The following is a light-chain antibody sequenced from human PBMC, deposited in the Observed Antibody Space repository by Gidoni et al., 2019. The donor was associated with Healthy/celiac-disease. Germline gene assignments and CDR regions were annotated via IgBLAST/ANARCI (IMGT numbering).Light chain of an antibody. CDR3: QQYGSSPYT. CDR2: GAS. J-gene: IGKJ2*01. Sequence: EIALTQSPGTLSLSPGERATLSCRASQSVSSSYLAWYQQKPGQDPRLLLYGASSRDTGIPDRFSGSGSVTDFTLTISRLEPEDFAVYYCQQYGSSPYTFGQGTKLEIK. CDR1: QSVSSSY. V-gene: IGKV3-20*01.